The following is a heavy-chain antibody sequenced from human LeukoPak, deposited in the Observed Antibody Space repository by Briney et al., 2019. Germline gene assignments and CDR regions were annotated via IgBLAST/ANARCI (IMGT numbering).Heavy chain of an antibody. Sequence: GGSLRLSCAASGFTFDDYAMHWVRQAPGKGLEWVSGISWNSGSIGYADSVKGRFTISRDNAKNSLYLQMNSLRAEDTAVYYCARDGIAVAGTDYFWFDPWGQGTLVTVSS. CDR3: ARDGIAVAGTDYFWFDP. V-gene: IGHV3-9*01. J-gene: IGHJ5*02. CDR2: ISWNSGSI. D-gene: IGHD6-19*01. CDR1: GFTFDDYA.